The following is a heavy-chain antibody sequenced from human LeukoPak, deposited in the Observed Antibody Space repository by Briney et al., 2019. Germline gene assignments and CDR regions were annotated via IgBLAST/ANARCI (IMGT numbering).Heavy chain of an antibody. V-gene: IGHV4-34*01. Sequence: SETLSLTCAVYGGSFSGYYWSWIRQPPGKGLEWIGEINHSGSTNYNPSLESRVTISVDTSKNQFSLKLSSVTAADTAVYYCARGREDSSSWDWFDPWGQGTLVTVSS. CDR3: ARGREDSSSWDWFDP. CDR2: INHSGST. D-gene: IGHD6-13*01. CDR1: GGSFSGYY. J-gene: IGHJ5*02.